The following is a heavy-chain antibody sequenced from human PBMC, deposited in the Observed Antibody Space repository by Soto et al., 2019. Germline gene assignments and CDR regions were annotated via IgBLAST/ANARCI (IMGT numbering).Heavy chain of an antibody. V-gene: IGHV1-69*02. CDR1: GGTFSSYT. CDR2: IIPILGIA. CDR3: ARFGHYYGSGSYPLPFDY. D-gene: IGHD3-10*01. Sequence: QVQLVQSGAEVKKPGSSVKVSCKASGGTFSSYTISWVRQAPGQGLEWMGRIIPILGIANYAQKFQGRVTITADKSTSTAYMELRSLRSEDTAVYYCARFGHYYGSGSYPLPFDYWGQGTLSPSPQ. J-gene: IGHJ4*02.